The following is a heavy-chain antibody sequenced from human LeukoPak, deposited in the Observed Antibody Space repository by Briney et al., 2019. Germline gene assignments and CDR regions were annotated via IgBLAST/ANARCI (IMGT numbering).Heavy chain of an antibody. J-gene: IGHJ4*02. CDR3: TTNIFVEPPIPYYFDA. D-gene: IGHD3-9*01. CDR2: YDREEGET. Sequence: GASVKVSCKVSGSAFTELSIQWVRQVPGKGLEWLGGYDREEGETRYAEKFQGRVTLTDDSSTDTAFMEISSLTSDDTAVYFCTTNIFVEPPIPYYFDAWGQGTQLIVSS. V-gene: IGHV1-24*01. CDR1: GSAFTELS.